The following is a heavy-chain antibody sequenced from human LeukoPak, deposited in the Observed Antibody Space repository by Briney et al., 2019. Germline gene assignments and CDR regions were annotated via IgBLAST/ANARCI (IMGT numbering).Heavy chain of an antibody. CDR2: ISYDGSNK. CDR1: GFTFSSYA. Sequence: PGGSLRLSCAASGFTFSSYAMHWVRQAPGKGLEWVAVISYDGSNKYYADSVKGRFTISRDNSKNTLYLQMNSLRAEDTAVYYCAKPLLAGSYGGNFPPYFDYWGQGTLVTVSS. CDR3: AKPLLAGSYGGNFPPYFDY. J-gene: IGHJ4*02. V-gene: IGHV3-30*18. D-gene: IGHD4-23*01.